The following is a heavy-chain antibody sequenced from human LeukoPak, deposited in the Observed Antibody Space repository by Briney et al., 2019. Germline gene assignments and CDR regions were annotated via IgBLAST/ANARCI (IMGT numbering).Heavy chain of an antibody. Sequence: GGSLRLSCAASGFTFSSYAMNWVRQAPGKGLEWVSGISGSGISPYYADSVKGRFTMSRDNSKNTVDLQMNSLRAEDTPVYYCAKANSPYYYDSSGYSTFDYWGQGTLVTVSS. CDR2: ISGSGISP. D-gene: IGHD3-22*01. CDR1: GFTFSSYA. CDR3: AKANSPYYYDSSGYSTFDY. V-gene: IGHV3-23*01. J-gene: IGHJ4*02.